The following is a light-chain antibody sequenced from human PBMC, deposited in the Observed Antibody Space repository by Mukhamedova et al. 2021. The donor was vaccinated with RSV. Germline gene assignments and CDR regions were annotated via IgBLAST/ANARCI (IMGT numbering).Light chain of an antibody. V-gene: IGLV3-9*01. Sequence: GQAPVLVIHRDRIRPSGIPERFSGSNSGNTATLTISGAQARDEADYYCQVWDISTVVFGGGTRLTVL. J-gene: IGLJ2*01. CDR3: QVWDISTVV. CDR2: RDR.